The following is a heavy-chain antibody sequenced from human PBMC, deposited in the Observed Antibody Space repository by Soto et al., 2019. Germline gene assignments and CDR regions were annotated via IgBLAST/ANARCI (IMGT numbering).Heavy chain of an antibody. V-gene: IGHV1-18*01. CDR1: GYTFTSYG. CDR3: ARDPGGVTYYDFWSGYSAPGY. CDR2: ISAYNGNT. J-gene: IGHJ4*02. Sequence: QVQLVQSGAEVKKPGASVKVSCKASGYTFTSYGISWVRQAPGQGLEWMGWISAYNGNTNYAQKLQGRVTTTTDTSTSTAYMELRSLRSDDTAVYYCARDPGGVTYYDFWSGYSAPGYWGQGTLVTVSS. D-gene: IGHD3-3*01.